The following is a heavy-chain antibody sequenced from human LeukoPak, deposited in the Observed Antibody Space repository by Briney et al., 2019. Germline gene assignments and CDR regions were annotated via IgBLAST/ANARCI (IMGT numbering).Heavy chain of an antibody. Sequence: GGSLRLSCAASGFTFSNYWMSWVRQAPGKGLEWVVNIKQDGSEKYYVDSVKGRFTISRDNAENSLSLQMNSLRAEDTAVYYCARDRALYDRSGYYYTEDDYWGQGTLVTVSS. CDR1: GFTFSNYW. J-gene: IGHJ4*02. CDR3: ARDRALYDRSGYYYTEDDY. D-gene: IGHD3-22*01. V-gene: IGHV3-7*01. CDR2: IKQDGSEK.